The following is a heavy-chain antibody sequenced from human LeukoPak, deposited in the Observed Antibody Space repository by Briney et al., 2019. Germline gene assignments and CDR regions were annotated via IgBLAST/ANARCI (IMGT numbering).Heavy chain of an antibody. Sequence: VASVKVSCKASGYTFTSYDINWVRQATGQGLEWMGCMNPNSGNTGYAQKFQGRVTMTRNTSISIAYMELSSLRSDDTAVYYCARATGKDILTGRKLDNWGQGTLVTVSS. D-gene: IGHD3-9*01. CDR2: MNPNSGNT. J-gene: IGHJ4*02. CDR3: ARATGKDILTGRKLDN. V-gene: IGHV1-8*01. CDR1: GYTFTSYD.